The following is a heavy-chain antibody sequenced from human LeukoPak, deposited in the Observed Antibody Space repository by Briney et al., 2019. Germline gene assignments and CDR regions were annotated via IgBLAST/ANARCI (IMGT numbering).Heavy chain of an antibody. D-gene: IGHD5-12*01. CDR3: ARDPLSAYDYYFDY. CDR2: ISGSSSYI. V-gene: IGHV3-21*01. Sequence: PGGSLRLSCAASGFTFSSYSMNWVRQAPGKGLEWVSSISGSSSYIYYADSVKGRFTISRDNAKNSLYLQMNSLRAEDTAVYYCARDPLSAYDYYFDYWGQGTLVTVSS. J-gene: IGHJ4*02. CDR1: GFTFSSYS.